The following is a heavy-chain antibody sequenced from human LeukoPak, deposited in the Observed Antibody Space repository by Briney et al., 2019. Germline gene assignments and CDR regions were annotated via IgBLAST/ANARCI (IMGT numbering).Heavy chain of an antibody. D-gene: IGHD6-6*01. CDR1: GGSFSGYF. CDR2: INRSGST. J-gene: IGHJ4*02. Sequence: SETLSLTRAVHGGSFSGYFWSWIRQPPGKGLESIGEINRSGSTNYNPSLKRRVTISVDTSKTQFSLKLSSVTAADTAVYYWARGLKSSIAARRGDLKDYWGQGTLVTVSS. CDR3: ARGLKSSIAARRGDLKDY. V-gene: IGHV4-34*01.